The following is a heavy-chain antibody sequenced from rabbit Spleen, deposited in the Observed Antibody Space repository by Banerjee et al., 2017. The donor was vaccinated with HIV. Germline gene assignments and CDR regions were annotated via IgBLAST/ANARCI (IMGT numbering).Heavy chain of an antibody. D-gene: IGHD7-1*01. CDR2: VAAGVSFTS. V-gene: IGHV1S40*01. CDR3: ARFYAGYGDFGYAAM. J-gene: IGHJ4*01. Sequence: QSLEESGGDLVKPGASLTLTCTASGFSFTYIDYLCWVRQPLGKGPEWIACVAAGVSFTSYYATWAKGRFTISKTSSTTVTLQMTSLTAADTATYFCARFYAGYGDFGYAAMWGPGTLVTVS. CDR1: GFSFTYIDY.